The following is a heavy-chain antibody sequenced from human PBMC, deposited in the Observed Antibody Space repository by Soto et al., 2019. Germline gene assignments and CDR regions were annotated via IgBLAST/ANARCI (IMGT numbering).Heavy chain of an antibody. J-gene: IGHJ4*02. V-gene: IGHV3-23*01. CDR2: ISGSGDNT. CDR1: GFTFSNYA. D-gene: IGHD2-15*01. Sequence: EVQLLESGGGLVQPGGSLRLPCAASGFTFSNYAMSWVRQAPGKGLEWVSVISGSGDNTCYADSVKGRFTISRDNSKNTLYLQMNSLRAEDTAVYYCAKTYCSGGSCYGIDYWGQGTLVTVSS. CDR3: AKTYCSGGSCYGIDY.